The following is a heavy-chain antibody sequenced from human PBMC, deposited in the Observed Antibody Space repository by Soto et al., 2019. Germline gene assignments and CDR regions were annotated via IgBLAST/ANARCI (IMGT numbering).Heavy chain of an antibody. CDR1: GGSFSGYY. D-gene: IGHD6-13*01. CDR3: ARAPTTAHNSYSSSWYKLDY. Sequence: ASETLSLTCAVYGGSFSGYYWSWIRQPPGKGLEWIGEINHSGSTNYNPSLKSRVTISVDTSKNQFSLKLSSVTAADTAVYYCARAPTTAHNSYSSSWYKLDYWGQGTLVTVSS. CDR2: INHSGST. J-gene: IGHJ4*02. V-gene: IGHV4-34*01.